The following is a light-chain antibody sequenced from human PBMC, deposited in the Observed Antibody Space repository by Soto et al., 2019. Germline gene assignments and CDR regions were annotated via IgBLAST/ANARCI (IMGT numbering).Light chain of an antibody. CDR1: QSVGSK. J-gene: IGKJ1*01. V-gene: IGKV3-15*01. CDR2: GAS. CDR3: QQYNDWPTWT. Sequence: EIVMTQSPATLSVSPGERATLSCRASQSVGSKLAWYQQKPGQAPRLLIYGASSRATGIPVRFSGSGSGTEFTLTISSLQSEDFAVYYCQQYNDWPTWTFGQGTKVDIK.